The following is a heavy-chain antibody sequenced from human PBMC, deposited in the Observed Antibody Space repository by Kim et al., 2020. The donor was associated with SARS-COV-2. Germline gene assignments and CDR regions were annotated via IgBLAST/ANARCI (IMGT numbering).Heavy chain of an antibody. CDR1: GFTFTTSW. CDR2: IKEDGSET. CDR3: ARDAWGSSGSYGAFDI. V-gene: IGHV3-7*03. D-gene: IGHD3-10*01. Sequence: GGSLRLSCVASGFTFTTSWMSWVRQAPGKGLEWVANIKEDGSETIYVDSVKGRFASSRDNAKNSLYLQMHSLRAEDTAIYYCARDAWGSSGSYGAFDIWGHGTMVTVSS. J-gene: IGHJ3*02.